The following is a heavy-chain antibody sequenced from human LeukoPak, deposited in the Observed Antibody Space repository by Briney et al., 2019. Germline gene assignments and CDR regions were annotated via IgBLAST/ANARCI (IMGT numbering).Heavy chain of an antibody. J-gene: IGHJ4*02. CDR2: IGGSGGST. Sequence: GGSLRLSCAASGFTFSKYAMTWVRQAPGKGLEWVSTIGGSGGSTYYADSVKGRFTIARDNSKNTLYLQMNSLRAEDTAVYYCARKAGYYYGSGDYWGQGTLVTVSS. D-gene: IGHD3-10*01. V-gene: IGHV3-23*01. CDR3: ARKAGYYYGSGDY. CDR1: GFTFSKYA.